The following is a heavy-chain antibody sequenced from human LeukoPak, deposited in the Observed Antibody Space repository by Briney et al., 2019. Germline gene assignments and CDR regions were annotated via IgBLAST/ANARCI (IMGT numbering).Heavy chain of an antibody. CDR3: TREPGIAVAGDYYSDY. CDR2: ISSNGGST. D-gene: IGHD6-19*01. V-gene: IGHV3-64*01. CDR1: GFAFSSYA. Sequence: PGGSLSLSCAASGFAFSSYAMHWVRQAPGKGLEYVSAISSNGGSTYYANSVKGRFTISRDNSKNTLYLQMGSLRAEDMAVYYCTREPGIAVAGDYYSDYWGQGTLVTVSS. J-gene: IGHJ4*02.